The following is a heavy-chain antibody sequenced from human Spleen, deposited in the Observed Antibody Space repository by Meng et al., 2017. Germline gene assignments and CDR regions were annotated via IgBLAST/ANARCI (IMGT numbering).Heavy chain of an antibody. CDR2: INPNDGNT. V-gene: IGHV1-46*01. CDR3: ARTSSRNDY. J-gene: IGHJ4*02. Sequence: ASVKVSCKASGYTFTSSYVHWVRQAPGQGLEWMGIINPNDGNTSYAQKFQGRVTVTRDTSTSTAYMELSSLRYEDTAVYYSARTSSRNDYWGQGTLVTVSS. CDR1: GYTFTSSY. D-gene: IGHD2-2*01.